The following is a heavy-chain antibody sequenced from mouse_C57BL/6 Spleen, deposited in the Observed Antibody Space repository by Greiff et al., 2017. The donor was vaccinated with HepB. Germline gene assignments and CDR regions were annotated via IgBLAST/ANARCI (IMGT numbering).Heavy chain of an antibody. Sequence: DVMLVESGPGLAKPSQTLSLTCSVTGYSITSDYWNWIRKFPGNTLEYMGYISYSGSTYYNPSLKSRISITRDTSKNQYYLQLNSVTTEDTATYYCARSPTTVVAYWYFDVWGTGTTVTVSS. D-gene: IGHD1-1*01. J-gene: IGHJ1*03. CDR2: ISYSGST. CDR3: ARSPTTVVAYWYFDV. CDR1: GYSITSDY. V-gene: IGHV3-8*01.